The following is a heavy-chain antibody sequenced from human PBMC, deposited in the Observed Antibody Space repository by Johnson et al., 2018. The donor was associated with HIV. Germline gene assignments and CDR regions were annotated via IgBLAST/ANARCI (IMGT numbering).Heavy chain of an antibody. D-gene: IGHD1-26*01. CDR1: GFTFSSYD. V-gene: IGHV3-13*01. CDR2: IGTAGDT. J-gene: IGHJ3*02. CDR3: ARGERFGGTQEAFDI. Sequence: VQLVESGGGVVRPGGSLRLSCAASGFTFSSYDMHWVRQATGKGLEWVSAIGTAGDTYYPGSVKGRFTISRENAKNSLYLQMNSLRAGDTAVYYCARGERFGGTQEAFDIWGQGTMVTVSS.